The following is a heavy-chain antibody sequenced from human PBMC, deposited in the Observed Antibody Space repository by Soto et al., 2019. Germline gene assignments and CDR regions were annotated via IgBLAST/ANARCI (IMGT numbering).Heavy chain of an antibody. J-gene: IGHJ1*01. CDR2: IYWDDDK. V-gene: IGHV2-5*02. D-gene: IGHD1-26*01. Sequence: QITLKESGPTLVKPTQTLTLTCTFSGFSLSTSGVGVGWIRQPPGKALEWLALIYWDDDKRYSPSLKSRLTITKDTSKNPVVLTMTNMDPVDTATYYCAHGISGSYPAEYFQHWGQGTLVTVSS. CDR1: GFSLSTSGVG. CDR3: AHGISGSYPAEYFQH.